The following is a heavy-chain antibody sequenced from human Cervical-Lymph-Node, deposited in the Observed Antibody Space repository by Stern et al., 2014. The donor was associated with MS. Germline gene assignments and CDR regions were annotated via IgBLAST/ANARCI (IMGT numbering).Heavy chain of an antibody. CDR3: ARITYDTSGYYYGGFDY. V-gene: IGHV2-70*01. D-gene: IGHD3-22*01. CDR1: GFSLSTSGMC. Sequence: QVTLKESCPALVKPTQTLTLTCTFSGFSLSTSGMCVSWIRQPPGKALKWLALINWDGAKYYSTSLKIRLTISKDNSQNQVVLTVTNMYPVDTATYYCARITYDTSGYYYGGFDYWGQGTLVTVSS. J-gene: IGHJ4*02. CDR2: INWDGAK.